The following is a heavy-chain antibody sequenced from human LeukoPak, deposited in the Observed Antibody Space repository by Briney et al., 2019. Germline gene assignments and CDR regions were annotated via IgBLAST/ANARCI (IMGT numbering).Heavy chain of an antibody. Sequence: GGSLRLSCAASGFTFSSYAMSWVRQAPGKGLEWVAAISGSGGSTYYADSVKGRFTISRDNSKNTLYLQMNSLRAEDTAVYYCAKVCEEDYYYYMDVWGKGTTVTVSS. CDR3: AKVCEEDYYYYMDV. CDR1: GFTFSSYA. CDR2: ISGSGGST. V-gene: IGHV3-23*01. J-gene: IGHJ6*03.